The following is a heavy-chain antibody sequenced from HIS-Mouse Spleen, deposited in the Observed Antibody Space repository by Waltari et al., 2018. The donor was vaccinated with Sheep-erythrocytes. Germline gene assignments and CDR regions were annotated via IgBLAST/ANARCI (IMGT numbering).Heavy chain of an antibody. V-gene: IGHV4-39*01. Sequence: QLQLQESGPGLVKPSETLSLTCTVSGGSISSSSYYWGWIRQPPGKGLGWIGSIYYSGRTYYNPSLKSRVTISVDTSKNQFSLKLSSVTAADTAVYYCARLYDSSGYYYGAFDIWGQGTMVTVSS. D-gene: IGHD3-22*01. CDR3: ARLYDSSGYYYGAFDI. CDR2: IYYSGRT. J-gene: IGHJ3*02. CDR1: GGSISSSSYY.